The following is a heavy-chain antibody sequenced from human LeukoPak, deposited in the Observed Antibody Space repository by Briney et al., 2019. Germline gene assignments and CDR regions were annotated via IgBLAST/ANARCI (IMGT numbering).Heavy chain of an antibody. J-gene: IGHJ4*02. CDR1: GYTFTTYG. V-gene: IGHV1-18*01. Sequence: APVKVSCKASGYTFTTYGFSWVRQAPGQGLEWMGWISSYNGGADYAQKLQGRVTMTTDTSTSTTYMELRSLRSDDTAVYYCARQKKQTTAIDYWGQGTLVTVSS. CDR2: ISSYNGGA. D-gene: IGHD6-25*01. CDR3: ARQKKQTTAIDY.